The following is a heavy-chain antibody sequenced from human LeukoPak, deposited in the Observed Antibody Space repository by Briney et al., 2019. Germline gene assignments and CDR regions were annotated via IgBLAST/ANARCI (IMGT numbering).Heavy chain of an antibody. D-gene: IGHD4-23*01. CDR1: GFTFDDYA. CDR3: ARDIGGNTGHCFFY. Sequence: GGSLGLSCAASGFTFDDYAMHWVRQAPGKGLEWVAGINWNSGRIAYADSVKGRFTISRDNDKNSLYLQMNSLRGEDTAFYYCARDIGGNTGHCFFYWGQGTLVTVSS. CDR2: INWNSGRI. V-gene: IGHV3-9*01. J-gene: IGHJ4*02.